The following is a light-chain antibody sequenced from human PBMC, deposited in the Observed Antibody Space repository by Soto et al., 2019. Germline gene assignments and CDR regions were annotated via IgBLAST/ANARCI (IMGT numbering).Light chain of an antibody. Sequence: DIVMTQSPPSLSVTPGEPASISCRSSQSLLHSDGYTYVDWYVQRPGQSPQLLIYLGSNRASGVPDRLSGSGSGTDFTLKISKVEFEDVGIYYCMHVLHTPFSFGPGTKVDFK. V-gene: IGKV2-28*01. CDR2: LGS. CDR3: MHVLHTPFS. J-gene: IGKJ3*01. CDR1: QSLLHSDGYTY.